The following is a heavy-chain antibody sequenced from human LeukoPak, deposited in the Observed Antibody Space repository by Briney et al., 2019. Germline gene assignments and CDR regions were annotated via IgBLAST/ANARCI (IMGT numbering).Heavy chain of an antibody. D-gene: IGHD7-27*01. CDR3: AGGLHWGAQFDY. J-gene: IGHJ4*02. Sequence: GGALRLSCAASGFTVSSKYMSWVRQAPGKGLEWVSVIYSGGSTYYADSVKGRFTISGDNSKNTLYLQMNSLRAEDTAVYYCAGGLHWGAQFDYWGQGTLVTVSS. CDR1: GFTVSSKY. CDR2: IYSGGST. V-gene: IGHV3-53*01.